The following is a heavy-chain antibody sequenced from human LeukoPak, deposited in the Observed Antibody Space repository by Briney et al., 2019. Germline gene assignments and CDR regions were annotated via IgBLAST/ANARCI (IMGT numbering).Heavy chain of an antibody. Sequence: GASVKVSCKASGGTFSSYAISWVRQAPGQGLEWMGRIIPILGIANYAQKFQGRVTITADKSTSTAYMELSSLRSEDTAVYYCARPSLYYGSGSSHLAYYYYGMDVWGQGTTVTVSS. CDR3: ARPSLYYGSGSSHLAYYYYGMDV. J-gene: IGHJ6*02. D-gene: IGHD3-10*01. V-gene: IGHV1-69*04. CDR2: IIPILGIA. CDR1: GGTFSSYA.